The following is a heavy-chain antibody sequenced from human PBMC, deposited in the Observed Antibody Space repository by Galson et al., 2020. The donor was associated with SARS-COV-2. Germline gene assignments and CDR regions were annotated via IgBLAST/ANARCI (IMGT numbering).Heavy chain of an antibody. CDR2: ISGSGSNT. D-gene: IGHD6-19*01. Sequence: GGSLRLSCAASGFTFNNFAMTWVRQAPGTGLEWVSTISGSGSNTYYADSVKGRFTISRDNSKNTLYLQVNSLRAEDTAVYYCAKDGGGWLTSGWYYFDYWGQGTLVTVSS. V-gene: IGHV3-23*01. J-gene: IGHJ4*02. CDR3: AKDGGGWLTSGWYYFDY. CDR1: GFTFNNFA.